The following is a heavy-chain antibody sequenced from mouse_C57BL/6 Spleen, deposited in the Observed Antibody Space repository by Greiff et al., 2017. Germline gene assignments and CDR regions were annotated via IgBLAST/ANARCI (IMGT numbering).Heavy chain of an antibody. J-gene: IGHJ1*03. V-gene: IGHV1-55*01. CDR2: IYPGSGST. D-gene: IGHD4-1*01. Sequence: QVQLQQPGAELVKPGASVKMSCKASGYTFTSYWITWVKQRPGQGLEWIGDIYPGSGSTNYNEKFKSKATLTVDTSSSTAYMQLSSLTSEDSAVYYCARRLTGTSDWYFDDWGTGTTVTVSA. CDR3: ARRLTGTSDWYFDD. CDR1: GYTFTSYW.